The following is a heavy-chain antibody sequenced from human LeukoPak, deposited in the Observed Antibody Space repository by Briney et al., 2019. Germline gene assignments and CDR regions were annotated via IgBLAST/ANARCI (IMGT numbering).Heavy chain of an antibody. Sequence: ASVKVSCKASGYTFTGYYMHWVRQAPGQGLEWMGWINPDSGGTNYAQKFQGRVTMTRDTSISTAYMELSRLRSDDTAVYYCARWAGSAGYYYYYMDVWGKGTTVTVSS. V-gene: IGHV1-2*02. CDR2: INPDSGGT. D-gene: IGHD1-14*01. CDR3: ARWAGSAGYYYYYMDV. CDR1: GYTFTGYY. J-gene: IGHJ6*03.